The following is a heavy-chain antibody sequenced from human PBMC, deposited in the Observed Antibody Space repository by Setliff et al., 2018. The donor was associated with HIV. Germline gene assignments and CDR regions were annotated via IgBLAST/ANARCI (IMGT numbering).Heavy chain of an antibody. D-gene: IGHD2-21*02. CDR1: GGSISSGSYY. J-gene: IGHJ4*02. Sequence: SETLSLTCTVSGGSISSGSYYWSWIRQPAGKGLEWIGRIYTSGSTNYNPSPKSRVTISVDTSKNQFSLKLSSVTAADTAVYYCATLDHSGGNFLAYWSQGSLVTVSS. CDR2: IYTSGST. V-gene: IGHV4-61*02. CDR3: ATLDHSGGNFLAY.